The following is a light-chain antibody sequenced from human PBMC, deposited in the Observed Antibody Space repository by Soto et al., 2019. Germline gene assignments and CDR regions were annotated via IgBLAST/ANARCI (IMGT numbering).Light chain of an antibody. V-gene: IGKV1-9*01. CDR3: QQFNSYPIT. J-gene: IGKJ5*01. CDR2: IAS. CDR1: EDISSF. Sequence: DIQLTQSPSFLSASVGDRVTITCRASEDISSFSSWYQQKPGKIPKLLISIASTLQSGVPSRFSGSGSGTEFTLTISGLQPEDFATYYCQQFNSYPITFGQGTRLDI.